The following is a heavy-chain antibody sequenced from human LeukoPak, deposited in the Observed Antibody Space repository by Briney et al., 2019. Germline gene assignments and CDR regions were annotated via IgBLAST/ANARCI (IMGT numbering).Heavy chain of an antibody. Sequence: SETLSLTCSDSDGSTTGYYWSWIRQPPGKGLEWIAYVYYTGRTLYNPSLESRVTISVDTSKTQFSLTVTSVTAADTAVYYCASGLIAAAGPYYFDYWGQGTLVTVSS. V-gene: IGHV4-59*08. D-gene: IGHD6-13*01. J-gene: IGHJ4*02. CDR1: DGSTTGYY. CDR2: VYYTGRT. CDR3: ASGLIAAAGPYYFDY.